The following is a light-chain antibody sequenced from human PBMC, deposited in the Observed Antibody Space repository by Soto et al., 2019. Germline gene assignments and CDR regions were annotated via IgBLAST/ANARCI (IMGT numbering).Light chain of an antibody. CDR2: GAS. CDR3: QQYGSSPFT. CDR1: QSLSISF. Sequence: EIVLTQFPGTLSLSPGEGATLSCRAIQSLSISFLAWYKQKTGQSPRLLNYGASSRATGIPDRLSGSWSGTDFTLTISRLEREDFAVYYCQQYGSSPFTFAPGTKVDIK. J-gene: IGKJ3*01. V-gene: IGKV3-20*01.